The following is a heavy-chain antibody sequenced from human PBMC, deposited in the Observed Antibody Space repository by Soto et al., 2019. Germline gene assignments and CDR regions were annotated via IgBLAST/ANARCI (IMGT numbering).Heavy chain of an antibody. CDR2: IWYDGSNK. J-gene: IGHJ4*02. D-gene: IGHD3-10*01. Sequence: GGSLRPSCAASGFTFSSYGMHWVRQAPGKGLEWVAVIWYDGSNKYYADSVKGRFTISRDNSKNTLYLQMNSLRAEDTAVYYCARDKYYYGSGSYSPPQGGPQEYFFDYWGQGTLVTVSS. V-gene: IGHV3-33*01. CDR1: GFTFSSYG. CDR3: ARDKYYYGSGSYSPPQGGPQEYFFDY.